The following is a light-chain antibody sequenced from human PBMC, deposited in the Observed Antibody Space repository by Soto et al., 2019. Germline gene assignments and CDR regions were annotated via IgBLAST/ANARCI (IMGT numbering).Light chain of an antibody. CDR3: MQALQTTPS. Sequence: DIVLTQSPLSLPVTPGEPASISCRSSQSLLHRNGYNYLDWYLQKPGQSPQLLIYLGSNRASGGHERFSGSGSGTDFTLKNSRVEAKDVGIYYCMQALQTTPSFGGGTKVELK. J-gene: IGKJ4*01. V-gene: IGKV2-28*01. CDR1: QSLLHRNGYNY. CDR2: LGS.